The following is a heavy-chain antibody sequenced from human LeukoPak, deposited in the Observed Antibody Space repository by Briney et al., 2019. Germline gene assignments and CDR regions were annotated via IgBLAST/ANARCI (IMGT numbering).Heavy chain of an antibody. CDR1: GPSISSYY. CDR2: IYDSGST. J-gene: IGHJ4*02. D-gene: IGHD1-1*01. V-gene: IGHV4-59*08. CDR3: ARHQLWYYFDY. Sequence: SETLSLTCTVSGPSISSYYWRWLRQPPGKGLEWIGYIYDSGSTNYNPSLKSRVTISVDTSNNQFSLKLTSVTAADTAVYYCARHQLWYYFDYWGQGTLVTVSS.